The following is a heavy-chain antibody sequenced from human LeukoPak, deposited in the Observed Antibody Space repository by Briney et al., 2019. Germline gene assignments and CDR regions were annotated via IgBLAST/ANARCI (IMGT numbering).Heavy chain of an antibody. CDR2: IDGSDGFT. J-gene: IGHJ4*02. D-gene: IGHD2-15*01. Sequence: PGGSLRLSCAASGFPFSSYAMNWVRQAPGKGLEWVSVIDGSDGFTQYADSVKGRFTISRDNARNTLYLQMNSLRAEDTAVYYCARGGPIYCSGDSCYPGDYWGQGTLVTVSS. CDR1: GFPFSSYA. CDR3: ARGGPIYCSGDSCYPGDY. V-gene: IGHV3-23*01.